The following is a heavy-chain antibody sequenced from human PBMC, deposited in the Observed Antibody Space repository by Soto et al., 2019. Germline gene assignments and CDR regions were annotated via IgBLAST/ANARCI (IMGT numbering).Heavy chain of an antibody. J-gene: IGHJ4*02. CDR2: ISSTSNYI. V-gene: IGHV3-21*06. Sequence: EVQLVESGGGLVKPGGSLRLSCAASGFTFTRYSMNWVRQATGKGLEWVSSISSTSNYIYYGASMKGRFTISRDNAKNSLYLETNSLRAEDTAVYYCSRESENLTSTFDYWGQGALVTVSS. CDR1: GFTFTRYS. CDR3: SRESENLTSTFDY.